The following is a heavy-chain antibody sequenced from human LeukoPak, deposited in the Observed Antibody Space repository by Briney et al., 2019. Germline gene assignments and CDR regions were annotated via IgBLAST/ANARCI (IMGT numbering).Heavy chain of an antibody. V-gene: IGHV1-2*02. Sequence: ASVKVSCKASGYTFTGYYMHWVRQAPGQGLEWMGWINPNSGGTNYAQKFQGRVTMTRDTSISTAYMELSRLRSDDTAVYYCASGTYYYGSGSYYNWFDPWGQGTLVTVSS. CDR1: GYTFTGYY. CDR3: ASGTYYYGSGSYYNWFDP. D-gene: IGHD3-10*01. CDR2: INPNSGGT. J-gene: IGHJ5*02.